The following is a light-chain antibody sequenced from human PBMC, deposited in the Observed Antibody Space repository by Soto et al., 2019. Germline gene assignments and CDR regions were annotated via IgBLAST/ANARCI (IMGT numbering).Light chain of an antibody. J-gene: IGKJ1*01. CDR1: QSISNF. V-gene: IGKV1-39*01. CDR3: QQSYTNPWT. Sequence: DIQMTQSPSSLSASVGDRVSIACRASQSISNFVNWYQQKPLKAPKLLIYAASILQSGFPSRFSGSGSGTDFTLTISSLQPEDFDTYYCQQSYTNPWTFGQGNKVEVK. CDR2: AAS.